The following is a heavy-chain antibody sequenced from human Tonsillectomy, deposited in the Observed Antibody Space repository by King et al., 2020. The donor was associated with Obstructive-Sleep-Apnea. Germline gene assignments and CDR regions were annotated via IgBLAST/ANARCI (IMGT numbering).Heavy chain of an antibody. CDR3: AKDYIVTHGYGFDI. D-gene: IGHD2-21*01. CDR1: GFTFDDFA. Sequence: VQLVESGGGLELPGRSLRLSCAASGFTFDDFAMHWVRQAPGKGLEWVSGISWNSGTIGYADSVKGRFTISRDNAKNSLYLQMNSLRAEDTALYYCAKDYIVTHGYGFDIWGQGTMVTVSS. V-gene: IGHV3-9*01. J-gene: IGHJ3*02. CDR2: ISWNSGTI.